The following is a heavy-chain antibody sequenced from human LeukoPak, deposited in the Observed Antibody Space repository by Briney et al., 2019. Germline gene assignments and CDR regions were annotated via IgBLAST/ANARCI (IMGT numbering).Heavy chain of an antibody. CDR2: ISYDGSNK. V-gene: IGHV3-30*18. D-gene: IGHD2-21*01. CDR1: GFTFSSYG. CDR3: AKENERGGDFDY. Sequence: GGSLRLSCAASGFTFSSYGMHWVRQAPGKGLEWVAVISYDGSNKYYADSVKGRFTISRDNSKNTLYLQMNSLRAEDTAVYYCAKENERGGDFDYWGQGTLVTVSS. J-gene: IGHJ4*02.